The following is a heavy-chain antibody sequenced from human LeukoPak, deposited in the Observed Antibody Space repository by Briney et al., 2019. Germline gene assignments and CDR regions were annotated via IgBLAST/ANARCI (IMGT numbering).Heavy chain of an antibody. V-gene: IGHV3-30*04. CDR2: MSYDGSHK. CDR3: ARDVGGYALDY. Sequence: LSGGSLRLSCVASGFTFSSYTLHWVRQAPGKGLEGVAVMSYDGSHKFHADSVKGRFTISRDNSKNTLYLQMNSLRAEDTAIYFCARDVGGYALDYWRQGTRVTVFS. D-gene: IGHD5-12*01. J-gene: IGHJ4*02. CDR1: GFTFSSYT.